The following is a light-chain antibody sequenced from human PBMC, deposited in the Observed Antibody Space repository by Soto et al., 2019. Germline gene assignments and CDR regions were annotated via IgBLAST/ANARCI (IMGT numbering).Light chain of an antibody. Sequence: QSVLTQPPSASGTPGQRVTISCSGSTSNIGINSVFWYQHLPGTAPKLLIYRSNQRASGVPDRFSASKSGTSASLAISGRRSEDEADYYCAAWDDSLSGQVFGGGTQLTVL. V-gene: IGLV1-47*01. CDR3: AAWDDSLSGQV. CDR1: TSNIGINS. J-gene: IGLJ2*01. CDR2: RSN.